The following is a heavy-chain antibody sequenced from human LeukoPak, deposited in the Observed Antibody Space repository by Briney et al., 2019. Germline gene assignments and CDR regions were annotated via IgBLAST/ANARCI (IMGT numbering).Heavy chain of an antibody. CDR1: GGTFSSYA. D-gene: IGHD4-17*01. V-gene: IGHV1-69*13. J-gene: IGHJ5*02. CDR2: IIPIFGTA. Sequence: GASVKVSCKASGGTFSSYAISWVRQAPGQGLEWMGGIIPIFGTANYSQKFQGRVTITADESTSTAYMELSSLRSEDTAVYYCARGSPESDYVWFDPWGQGTLVTVSS. CDR3: ARGSPESDYVWFDP.